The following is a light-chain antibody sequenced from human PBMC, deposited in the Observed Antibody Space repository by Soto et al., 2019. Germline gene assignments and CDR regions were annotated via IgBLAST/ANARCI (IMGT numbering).Light chain of an antibody. CDR2: DSS. Sequence: VLTQSPATLSLSPGERATLSCRASQTFSSFLAWYQQKPGQAPRLLIHDSSDRATGIPARFSGSGSGTDFTLTISSLEPEDVAVYYCQQRSNWPLTFGGGTKVEIX. CDR3: QQRSNWPLT. J-gene: IGKJ4*01. CDR1: QTFSSF. V-gene: IGKV3-11*01.